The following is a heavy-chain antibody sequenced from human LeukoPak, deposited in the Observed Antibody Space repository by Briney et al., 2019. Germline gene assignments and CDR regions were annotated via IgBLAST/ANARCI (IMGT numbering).Heavy chain of an antibody. D-gene: IGHD6-19*01. Sequence: PSQTLSLTCTVSGGSISSYYWSWIRQPPGKGLEWIGYIYYSGSTNYNPSLKSRVTISVDTSKNQFSLKLSSVTAADTAVYYCASGGTGIAVAGNPSSDLPFDYWGQGTLVTVSS. J-gene: IGHJ4*02. CDR1: GGSISSYY. V-gene: IGHV4-59*01. CDR3: ASGGTGIAVAGNPSSDLPFDY. CDR2: IYYSGST.